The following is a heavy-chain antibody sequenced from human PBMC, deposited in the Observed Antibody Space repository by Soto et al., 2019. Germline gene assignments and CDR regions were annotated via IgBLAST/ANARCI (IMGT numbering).Heavy chain of an antibody. D-gene: IGHD2-15*01. CDR2: IYWDDDK. CDR1: GFSLSTSGVG. J-gene: IGHJ6*02. V-gene: IGHV2-5*02. Sequence: QITLKESGPTLVKPTQPLTLTCTFSGFSLSTSGVGVGWIRQPPGKALEWLALIYWDDDKRYSPSLTSRLTNTTATPKNQVVHTMTIMDPVDTATYYCAHVLVVVANYGMDVWGQGTTVTVSS. CDR3: AHVLVVVANYGMDV.